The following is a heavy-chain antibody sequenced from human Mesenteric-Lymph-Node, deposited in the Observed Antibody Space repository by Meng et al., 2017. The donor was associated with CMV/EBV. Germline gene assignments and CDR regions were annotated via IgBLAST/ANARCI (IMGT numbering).Heavy chain of an antibody. Sequence: GESLKISCAASGFTFSSYGMHWVRQAPGKGLEWVAVIWFDGSNKYYADSVKGRFTISRDNSKNTLYLQMNSLRAEDTAVYYCARGRGCSSTSCSGGWFDPWGQGTLVTVSS. CDR2: IWFDGSNK. D-gene: IGHD2-2*01. CDR1: GFTFSSYG. CDR3: ARGRGCSSTSCSGGWFDP. J-gene: IGHJ5*02. V-gene: IGHV3-33*01.